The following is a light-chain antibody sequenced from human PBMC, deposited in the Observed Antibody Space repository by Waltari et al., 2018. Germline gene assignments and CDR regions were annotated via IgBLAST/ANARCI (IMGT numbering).Light chain of an antibody. CDR2: GKN. CDR3: NSRDSSGNHVV. V-gene: IGLV3-19*01. CDR1: SLRSYY. Sequence: SSELTQDPAMSVALGQTVRITCQGGSLRSYYASWYQQKPGQAPVIVIYGKNNRPSGIPDRFAGSSSGNTASLTITGAQAEDEADYYCNSRDSSGNHVVFGGGTKLTVL. J-gene: IGLJ2*01.